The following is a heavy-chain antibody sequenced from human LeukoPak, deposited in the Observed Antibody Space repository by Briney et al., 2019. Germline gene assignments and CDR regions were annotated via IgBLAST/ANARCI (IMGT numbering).Heavy chain of an antibody. CDR1: GFTFDNYA. D-gene: IGHD6-19*01. J-gene: IGHJ4*02. CDR2: ISWNSGYI. Sequence: PGGSLRLSCAASGFTFDNYAMHWVRQAPGKGLEWLSIISWNSGYIGYADSVKGRFTISRDNAKKSLDLQMNSLRAEDTAFYYCAKVRGTYRSGYFFDYWGQGTLVSVPS. V-gene: IGHV3-9*01. CDR3: AKVRGTYRSGYFFDY.